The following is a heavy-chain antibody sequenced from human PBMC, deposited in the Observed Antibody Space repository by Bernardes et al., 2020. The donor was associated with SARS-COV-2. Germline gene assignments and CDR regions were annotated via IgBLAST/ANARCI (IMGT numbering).Heavy chain of an antibody. CDR3: ARQPRPPPYDYYGMDV. CDR2: INPNSGGT. V-gene: IGHV1-2*02. CDR1: GYTFTGYY. Sequence: ASMKVSCKASGYTFTGYYMHWVRQAPGQGLEWMGWINPNSGGTNYAQKFQGRVTMTRDTSISTAYMELSRLRSDDTAVYYCARQPRPPPYDYYGMDVWGQGTTVTVSS. J-gene: IGHJ6*02.